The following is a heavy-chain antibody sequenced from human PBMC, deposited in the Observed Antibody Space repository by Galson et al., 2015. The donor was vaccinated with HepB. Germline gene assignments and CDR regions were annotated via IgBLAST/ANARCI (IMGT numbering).Heavy chain of an antibody. J-gene: IGHJ6*02. D-gene: IGHD3-22*01. V-gene: IGHV3-33*08. CDR2: IWYDGSNK. CDR3: ARGPGHSGYYGRAYYYYYCMDV. CDR1: GFTFSSYG. Sequence: SLRLSCAASGFTFSSYGMHWVRQAPGKGLEWVAVIWYDGSNKYYADSVKGRFTISRDNSKNTLYLQTNSLRAEDTAVYYCARGPGHSGYYGRAYYYYYCMDVWGQGTTVTVSS.